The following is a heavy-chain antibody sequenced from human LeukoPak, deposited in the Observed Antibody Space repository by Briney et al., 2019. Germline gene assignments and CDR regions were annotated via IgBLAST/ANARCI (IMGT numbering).Heavy chain of an antibody. D-gene: IGHD3-10*02. CDR1: GFTFRSYW. CDR2: IKQDGSEN. V-gene: IGHV3-7*01. CDR3: AELGITMIGGV. Sequence: GGSLRLSCAASGFTFRSYWMSWVRQAPGKGLEWVANIKQDGSENYYVDSVKGRFTISGDNAKNSLYLQMNSLRAEDTAVYYCAELGITMIGGVWGKGTTVTISS. J-gene: IGHJ6*04.